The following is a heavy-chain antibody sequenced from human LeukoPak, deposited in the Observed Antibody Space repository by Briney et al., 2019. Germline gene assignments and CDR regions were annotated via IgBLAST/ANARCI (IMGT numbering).Heavy chain of an antibody. J-gene: IGHJ3*02. CDR3: ARHYDAFDI. V-gene: IGHV4-59*08. CDR2: IYYSGST. CDR1: GGSISSYY. Sequence: SETLSLTCTVSGGSISSYYWSWIRQPPGKGLEWIGYIYYSGSTIYNPSLKSRVTISVDTSKNQFSLKLSSVTAADTAVYYCARHYDAFDIWGQGTMVTVSS.